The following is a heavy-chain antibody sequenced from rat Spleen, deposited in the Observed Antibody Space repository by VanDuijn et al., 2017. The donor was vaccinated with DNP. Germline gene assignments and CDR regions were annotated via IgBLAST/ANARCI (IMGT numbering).Heavy chain of an antibody. J-gene: IGHJ2*01. CDR1: GFTFSAYD. D-gene: IGHD5-1*01. V-gene: IGHV5S13*01. CDR3: TRRDWELRYFDY. Sequence: EVQLVESGGDLVQPGRSLNLSCVASGFTFSAYDMAWVRQAPTKGLAWVTSISPSGDSTYYRDSVKGRFTVSRDNAKNRLYLQMDSLRSEDTATYYCTRRDWELRYFDYWGQGVMVTVSS. CDR2: ISPSGDST.